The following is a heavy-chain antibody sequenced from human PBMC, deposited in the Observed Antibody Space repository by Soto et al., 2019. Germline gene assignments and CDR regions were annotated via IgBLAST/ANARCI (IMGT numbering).Heavy chain of an antibody. CDR2: ISPDNGST. Sequence: VASVKVSCKASGYRFRSYYVHWVRQAPGQGLEWIAVISPDNGSTTYAEKLQGRVTMTTDTSTSTAYMELRSLRSDDTAVYYCARLFSKGEAWLWFGSNPPDAFDIWGQGTMVTVSS. V-gene: IGHV1-18*04. D-gene: IGHD3-10*01. CDR3: ARLFSKGEAWLWFGSNPPDAFDI. J-gene: IGHJ3*02. CDR1: GYRFRSYY.